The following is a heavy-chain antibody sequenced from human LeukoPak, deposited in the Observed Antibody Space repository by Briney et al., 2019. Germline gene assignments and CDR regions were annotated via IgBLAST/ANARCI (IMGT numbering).Heavy chain of an antibody. CDR1: GGSIICYY. J-gene: IGHJ4*02. D-gene: IGHD1-1*01. CDR2: IYYSGST. CDR3: ARQGYNI. Sequence: SLTLYITCTVAGGSIICYYWSWIGPLPRKGLEWIGYIYYSGSTNYNPSLKSRVTISVDTSKNQFSLKLSSVTAADTAVYYCARQGYNIWGQGTLVTVSS. V-gene: IGHV4-59*01.